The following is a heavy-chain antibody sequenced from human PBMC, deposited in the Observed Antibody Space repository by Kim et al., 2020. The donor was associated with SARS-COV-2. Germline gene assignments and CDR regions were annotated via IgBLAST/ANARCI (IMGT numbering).Heavy chain of an antibody. CDR2: ISAYNGNT. CDR3: ARARMVRGVIIDAFDI. V-gene: IGHV1-18*04. Sequence: ASVKVSCKASGYTFTSYGINWVRQAPGQGLEWMGWISAYNGNTNYAQKLQGRVTMTTDTSTSTAYMELRSLRSDDTAVYYCARARMVRGVIIDAFDIWGQGTMVTVSS. CDR1: GYTFTSYG. J-gene: IGHJ3*02. D-gene: IGHD3-10*01.